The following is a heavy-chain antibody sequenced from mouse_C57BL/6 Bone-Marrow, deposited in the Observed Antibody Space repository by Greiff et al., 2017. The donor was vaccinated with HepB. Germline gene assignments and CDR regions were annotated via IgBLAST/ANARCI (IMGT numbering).Heavy chain of an antibody. V-gene: IGHV1-74*01. Sequence: VQLQQPGAELVKPGASVKVSCKASGYTFTSYWMHWVKQRPGQGLEWIGRIHPSDSDTNYNQKFKGKATLTVDKSSSTAYMQLSSLTSEDSAVYYCAMAGYYVYYAMDYWGQGTSVTVSS. CDR3: AMAGYYVYYAMDY. D-gene: IGHD2-3*01. J-gene: IGHJ4*01. CDR1: GYTFTSYW. CDR2: IHPSDSDT.